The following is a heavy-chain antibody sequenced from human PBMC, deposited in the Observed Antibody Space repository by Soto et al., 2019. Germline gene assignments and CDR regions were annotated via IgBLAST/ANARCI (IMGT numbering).Heavy chain of an antibody. CDR1: GFTFSNAW. CDR3: TTKVNRGTTKPKPYYYYYYMDV. D-gene: IGHD1-26*01. Sequence: GGSLRLSCAASGFTFSNAWMSWVRQAPGKGLEWVGRIKSKTDGGTTDYAAPVKGRFTISRDDSKNTLYLQMNSLKTEDTAVYYCTTKVNRGTTKPKPYYYYYYMDVWGKGTTVTVSS. J-gene: IGHJ6*03. V-gene: IGHV3-15*01. CDR2: IKSKTDGGTT.